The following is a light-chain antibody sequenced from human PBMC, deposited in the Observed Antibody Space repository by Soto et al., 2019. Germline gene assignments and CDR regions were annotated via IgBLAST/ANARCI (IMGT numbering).Light chain of an antibody. CDR1: SSNIGAGYD. V-gene: IGLV1-40*01. CDR3: QSYDSSLSGSV. J-gene: IGLJ2*01. CDR2: GNS. Sequence: QSVLTQPPSVSGAPGQRVTISCTGSSSNIGAGYDVHWYQQLPGTAPKHLIYGNSNRPSGVPDRFSGSKSGTSASLAINGLQAEDEADYYCQSYDSSLSGSVFGGGTKLTVL.